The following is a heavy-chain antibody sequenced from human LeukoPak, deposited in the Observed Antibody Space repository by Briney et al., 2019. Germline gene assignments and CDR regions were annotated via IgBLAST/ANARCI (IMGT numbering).Heavy chain of an antibody. D-gene: IGHD5-24*01. CDR2: IYYSGST. J-gene: IGHJ5*02. Sequence: SETLSLTCTVSGGSISSYYWSWIRQPPGKGLEWIGYIYYSGSTNYNPSLKSRVTISVDTSKNQFSLKLSSVTAADTAVYYCAREGRDGYNNHWGQGTLVTVSS. CDR3: AREGRDGYNNH. CDR1: GGSISSYY. V-gene: IGHV4-59*01.